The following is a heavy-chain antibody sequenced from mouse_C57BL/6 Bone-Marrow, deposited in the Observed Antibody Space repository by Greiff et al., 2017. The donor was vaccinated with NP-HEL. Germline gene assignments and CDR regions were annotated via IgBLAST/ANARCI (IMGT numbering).Heavy chain of an antibody. CDR1: GYTFTSYW. CDR2: INPSNGGT. D-gene: IGHD1-1*01. Sequence: VQLQRPGTELVKPGASVKLSCKASGYTFTSYWMHWVKQRPGQGLEWIGNINPSNGGTNYNEKFKSKATLTVDKSSSTAYMQLSSLTSEDSAVYYCARLNIYGYYAMDYWGQGTSVTVSS. J-gene: IGHJ4*01. V-gene: IGHV1-53*01. CDR3: ARLNIYGYYAMDY.